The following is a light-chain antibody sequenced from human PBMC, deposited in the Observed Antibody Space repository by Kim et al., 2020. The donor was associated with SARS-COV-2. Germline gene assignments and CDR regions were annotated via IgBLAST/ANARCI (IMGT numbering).Light chain of an antibody. CDR1: QSISTY. V-gene: IGKV3-11*01. Sequence: EIVLTQSPATLPSSPGERATLSCRANQSISTYLAWYQQKAGQTPRLLIYDASIRATGIPARFSGSGSGTDFTLTISSLEPEDFAVYFCQQRSSSWTFGQGTKVDIK. CDR2: DAS. J-gene: IGKJ1*01. CDR3: QQRSSSWT.